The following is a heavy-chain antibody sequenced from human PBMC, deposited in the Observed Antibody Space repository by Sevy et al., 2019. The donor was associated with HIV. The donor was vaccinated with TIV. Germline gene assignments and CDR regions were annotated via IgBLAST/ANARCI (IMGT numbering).Heavy chain of an antibody. J-gene: IGHJ5*02. D-gene: IGHD6-13*01. CDR3: AREAAEGPYSSSWFANWFDP. Sequence: GGSLRVSCAASGFTFSSYAMHWVRQAPGKGLEWVAVVSYDGSNKYYGDSVKGRFTISRDNSKNTMYLQMKSLRPEDTALYYCAREAAEGPYSSSWFANWFDPRGQGTLVTVSS. CDR1: GFTFSSYA. CDR2: VSYDGSNK. V-gene: IGHV3-30*04.